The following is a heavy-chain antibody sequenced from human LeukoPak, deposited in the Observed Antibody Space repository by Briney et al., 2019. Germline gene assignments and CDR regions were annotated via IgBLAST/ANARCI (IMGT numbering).Heavy chain of an antibody. CDR3: ARSYSASYDSPAGWFDP. J-gene: IGHJ5*02. CDR1: GGSISSYY. Sequence: SETLSLTCTVSGGSISSYYWSWIRQPPGKGLEWIGYIYYSGSTNYNPSLRGRVTISVDTSKSQFSLRLSSVTAADTAVYYCARSYSASYDSPAGWFDPWGQGTLVTVSS. D-gene: IGHD3-22*01. V-gene: IGHV4-59*08. CDR2: IYYSGST.